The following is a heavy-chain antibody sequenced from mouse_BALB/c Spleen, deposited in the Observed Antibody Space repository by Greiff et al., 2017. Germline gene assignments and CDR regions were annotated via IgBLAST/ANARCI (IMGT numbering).Heavy chain of an antibody. V-gene: IGHV5-6-4*01. Sequence: EVHLVESGGGLVKPGGSLKLSCAASGFTFSSYTMSWVRQTPEKRLEWVATISSGGSYTYYPDSVKGRFTISRDNAKNTLYLQMSSLKSEDTAMYYCTRVNYYGSSHWYFDVWGAGTTVTVSS. CDR1: GFTFSSYT. J-gene: IGHJ1*01. CDR3: TRVNYYGSSHWYFDV. D-gene: IGHD1-1*01. CDR2: ISSGGSYT.